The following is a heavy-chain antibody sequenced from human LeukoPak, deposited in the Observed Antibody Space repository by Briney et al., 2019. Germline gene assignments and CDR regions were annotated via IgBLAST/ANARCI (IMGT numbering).Heavy chain of an antibody. CDR1: GGTFSSYA. D-gene: IGHD5-12*01. CDR3: ARDKAGATDY. Sequence: ASVKVSCKASGGTFSSYAISWVRQAPGQGLEWMGWINPNSGGTNYAQKFQGRVTMTRDTSISTAYMELSRLRSDDTAVYYCARDKAGATDYWGQGTLVTVSS. CDR2: INPNSGGT. J-gene: IGHJ4*02. V-gene: IGHV1-2*02.